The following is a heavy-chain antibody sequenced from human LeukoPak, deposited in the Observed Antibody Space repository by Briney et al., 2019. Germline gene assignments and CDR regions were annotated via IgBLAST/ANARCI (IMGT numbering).Heavy chain of an antibody. CDR2: ISGSGGST. Sequence: GGSLRLSCAASGFPFSSHGMSWVRQAPGKGLEWVSAISGSGGSTYYADSVKGRFTISRDNSKNTLYLQMNSLRADDTAVYYCAKGITMIRGQPAYYFDYWGQGTLVTVSS. CDR3: AKGITMIRGQPAYYFDY. J-gene: IGHJ4*02. D-gene: IGHD3-10*01. CDR1: GFPFSSHG. V-gene: IGHV3-23*01.